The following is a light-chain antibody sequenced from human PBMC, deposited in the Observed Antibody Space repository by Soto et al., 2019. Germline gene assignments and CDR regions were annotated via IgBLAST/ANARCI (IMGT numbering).Light chain of an antibody. CDR2: GIS. J-gene: IGKJ4*01. Sequence: IVLTQSTAALSESLGERVTLSCRASQSVSANLAWYQQRPGQAPRLLIYGISNRAPDTPERFSGSGSGTEFTLTISSLQSEDSAVYHCQQYNIWPPRTFGRGTKX. V-gene: IGKV3-15*01. CDR3: QQYNIWPPRT. CDR1: QSVSAN.